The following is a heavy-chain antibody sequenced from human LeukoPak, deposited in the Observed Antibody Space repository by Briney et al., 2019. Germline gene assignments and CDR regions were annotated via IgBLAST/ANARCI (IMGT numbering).Heavy chain of an antibody. Sequence: PSETLSLTCSVSNNSISNDFYWGWIRLPPGKGLEWIGNVHHRGGTYYSPSLKSRVTLSLDTSNNQFSLKLKSVTAADTAVYYCARASDTAMVFFFDYWGQGIMVTVSS. CDR3: ARASDTAMVFFFDY. CDR2: VHHRGGT. D-gene: IGHD5-18*01. CDR1: NNSISNDFY. V-gene: IGHV4-38-2*02. J-gene: IGHJ4*02.